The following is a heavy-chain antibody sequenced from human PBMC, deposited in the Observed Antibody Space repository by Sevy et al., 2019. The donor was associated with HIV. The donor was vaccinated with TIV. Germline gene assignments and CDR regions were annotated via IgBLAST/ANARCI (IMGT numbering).Heavy chain of an antibody. CDR1: GFTVSSNY. D-gene: IGHD3-22*01. J-gene: IGHJ4*02. Sequence: GGFLRLSCAASGFTVSSNYMSWVRQAPGKGLEWVSVIYSGGSTYYADSVKGRFTISRDNSKNTLYLQMNSLRVEDTAVYYCAAGTSGYSHFDYWGQGTLVTVSS. CDR3: AAGTSGYSHFDY. CDR2: IYSGGST. V-gene: IGHV3-53*01.